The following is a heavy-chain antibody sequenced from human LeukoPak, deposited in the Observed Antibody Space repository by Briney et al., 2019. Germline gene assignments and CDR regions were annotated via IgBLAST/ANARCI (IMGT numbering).Heavy chain of an antibody. CDR3: ARPYYYDSSGYPSYFDY. CDR1: GFTFSSYA. CDR2: ISGCGGST. Sequence: GGSLRLSCAASGFTFSSYAMSWVRQAPGKGLEWVSAISGCGGSTYYADSVKGRFTISRDNSKNTLYLQMNSLRAEDTAVYYCARPYYYDSSGYPSYFDYWGQGTLVTVSS. D-gene: IGHD3-22*01. J-gene: IGHJ4*02. V-gene: IGHV3-23*01.